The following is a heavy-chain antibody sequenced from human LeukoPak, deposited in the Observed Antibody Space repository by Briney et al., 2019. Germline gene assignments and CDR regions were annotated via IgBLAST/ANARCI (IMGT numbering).Heavy chain of an antibody. CDR2: IYSGGST. D-gene: IGHD1-26*01. CDR3: ARVAGDPYYFDY. CDR1: GFTFSSYS. V-gene: IGHV3-53*01. Sequence: GGSLRLSCAASGFTFSSYSMNWVRQAPGKGLEWVSVIYSGGSTYYADSVKGRFTISRDNSKNTLYLQMNSLRAEDTAIYYCARVAGDPYYFDYWGQGTLVTVSS. J-gene: IGHJ4*02.